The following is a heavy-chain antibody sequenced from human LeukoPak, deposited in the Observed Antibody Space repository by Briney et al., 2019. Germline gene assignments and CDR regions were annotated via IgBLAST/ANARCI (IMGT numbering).Heavy chain of an antibody. CDR1: GFTFSSYS. CDR3: ARAEYFDWLLTTLGDY. CDR2: ISSSSSYI. V-gene: IGHV3-21*01. J-gene: IGHJ4*02. Sequence: GGSLRLSCAASGFTFSSYSMNWVRQAPGKGLEWVSSISSSSSYIYYADSVKGRFTISRGNAKNSLYLQMNSLRAEDTAGYYCARAEYFDWLLTTLGDYWGQGTLVTVSS. D-gene: IGHD3-9*01.